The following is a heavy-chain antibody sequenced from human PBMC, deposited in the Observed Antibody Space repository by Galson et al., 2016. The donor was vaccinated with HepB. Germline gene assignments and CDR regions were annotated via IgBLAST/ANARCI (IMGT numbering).Heavy chain of an antibody. CDR1: GDSVSSNSAA. CDR3: ARVPFRGDSYRDAFDI. J-gene: IGHJ3*02. CDR2: TYYRSKWYN. D-gene: IGHD3-10*01. V-gene: IGHV6-1*01. Sequence: CAISGDSVSSNSAAWNWIRQSPSRGLEWLGRTYYRSKWYNDYAVSVKSRISIKPDTSKNQFSLHLHSVTPEDTAVYYCARVPFRGDSYRDAFDIWGQGTMVTVSP.